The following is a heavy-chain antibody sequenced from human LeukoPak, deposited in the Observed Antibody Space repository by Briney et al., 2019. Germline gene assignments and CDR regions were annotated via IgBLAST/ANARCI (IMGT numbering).Heavy chain of an antibody. D-gene: IGHD2-2*01. CDR3: ARDGHCSSTSCPRPGMDV. V-gene: IGHV1-46*01. CDR1: GYAFTSYY. Sequence: ASVTVSCKASGYAFTSYYMHWVRQAPGQGLEWMGIINPSGGSTSYAQKFQGRVTMTRDTSTSTVYMELSSLRSEDTAVYYCARDGHCSSTSCPRPGMDVWGQGTTVTVSS. J-gene: IGHJ6*02. CDR2: INPSGGST.